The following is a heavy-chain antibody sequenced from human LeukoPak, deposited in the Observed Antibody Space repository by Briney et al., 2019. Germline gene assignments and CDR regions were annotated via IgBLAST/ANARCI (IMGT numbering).Heavy chain of an antibody. CDR1: GGSISSSSYY. Sequence: RTSETLSLTCTVSGGSISSSSYYWGWIRQPPGKGLEWIGSIYYSGSTYYNPFLKSRVTISVDTSKNQFSLKLSSVTAADTAVYYCARVSWTYYYYMDVWGKGTTVTVSS. V-gene: IGHV4-39*07. CDR2: IYYSGST. J-gene: IGHJ6*03. D-gene: IGHD2-15*01. CDR3: ARVSWTYYYYMDV.